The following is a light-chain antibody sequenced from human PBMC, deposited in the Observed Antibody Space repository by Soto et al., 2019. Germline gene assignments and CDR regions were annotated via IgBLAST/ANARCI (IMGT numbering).Light chain of an antibody. J-gene: IGKJ5*01. CDR2: YAS. CDR1: QSISSH. V-gene: IGKV1-39*01. CDR3: QQSYSTPIT. Sequence: DIQMTQSSSSLSAYVGERVTITCRASQSISSHLNWYQQKTGKAPKLLIHYASSLQNGGPTRFRGSGSGTDFTLTISSLQPEDFATYYCQQSYSTPITFGQGTRLET.